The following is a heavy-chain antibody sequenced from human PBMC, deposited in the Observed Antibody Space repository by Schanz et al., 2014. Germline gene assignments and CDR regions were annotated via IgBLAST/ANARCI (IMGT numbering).Heavy chain of an antibody. CDR1: GFTFSSYS. D-gene: IGHD3-10*01. J-gene: IGHJ3*02. CDR2: ISSSSSYI. CDR3: AKGRFGELSAFDI. V-gene: IGHV3-21*04. Sequence: VQLVESGGGLVKPGGSLRLSCAASGFTFSSYSMNWVRQAPGKGLEWVSSISSSSSYIYYADSVKGRFTISRDNSKNTLYLQMNRLRAEDTAVYYCAKGRFGELSAFDIWGQGTMVTVSS.